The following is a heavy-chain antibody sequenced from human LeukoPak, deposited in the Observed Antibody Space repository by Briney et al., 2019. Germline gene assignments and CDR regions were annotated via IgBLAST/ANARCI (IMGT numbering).Heavy chain of an antibody. Sequence: GRSLRLSCVASGYTFKSYGMHWVRQAPGKGLEWVAIIWYDGSNKYYADFVKGRFTTSRDNSKNTLYLQMNSLRADDTAVYYCARVSGYSGTWYVDYWGQGTLVTVSS. D-gene: IGHD6-13*01. CDR3: ARVSGYSGTWYVDY. V-gene: IGHV3-33*01. J-gene: IGHJ4*02. CDR1: GYTFKSYG. CDR2: IWYDGSNK.